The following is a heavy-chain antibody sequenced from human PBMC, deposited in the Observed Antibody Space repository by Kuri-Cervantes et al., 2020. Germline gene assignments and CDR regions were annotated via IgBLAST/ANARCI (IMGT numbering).Heavy chain of an antibody. CDR2: ISSSGSTI. J-gene: IGHJ3*02. CDR1: GFTFSDYY. D-gene: IGHD6-19*01. Sequence: GGSLRLSCAASGFTFSDYYMSWIRQAPGKGLEWVSYISSSGSTIYYADSVKGRLTISRDNAKNSLYLQMNSLRAEDTAVYYCARQWLVREGDAFDIWGQGTMVTVSS. V-gene: IGHV3-11*04. CDR3: ARQWLVREGDAFDI.